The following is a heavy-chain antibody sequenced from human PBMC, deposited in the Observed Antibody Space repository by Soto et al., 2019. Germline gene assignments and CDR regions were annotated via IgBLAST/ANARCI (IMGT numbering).Heavy chain of an antibody. J-gene: IGHJ6*02. Sequence: PSETLSLTCTVSGGSISSSSYYWGWIRQPPGKGLEWIGSIYYSGSTYYNPSLKSRVTISVDSSKNQFSLKLTSVTAADTAVYYCAKKRGGLYDYSSLDVWGQGTTVTVSS. D-gene: IGHD3-16*01. V-gene: IGHV4-39*01. CDR1: GGSISSSSYY. CDR2: IYYSGST. CDR3: AKKRGGLYDYSSLDV.